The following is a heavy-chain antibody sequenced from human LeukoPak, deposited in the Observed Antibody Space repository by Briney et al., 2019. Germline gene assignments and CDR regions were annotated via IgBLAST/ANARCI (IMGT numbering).Heavy chain of an antibody. D-gene: IGHD4-17*01. V-gene: IGHV3-33*01. CDR2: IWYDRTNK. J-gene: IGHJ4*02. CDR1: GFTFSTYA. Sequence: GGSLRLSCAASGFTFSTYAMHWVRQAPGKGLEWVAVIWYDRTNKYYADSVKGRITISRDNSKNTLYLQMSSLRAEDTAVYYCARDRLTTVTTFHFDYWGQGTLVTVSS. CDR3: ARDRLTTVTTFHFDY.